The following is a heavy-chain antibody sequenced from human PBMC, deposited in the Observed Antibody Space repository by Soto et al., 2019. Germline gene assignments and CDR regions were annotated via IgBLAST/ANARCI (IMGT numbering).Heavy chain of an antibody. J-gene: IGHJ3*01. CDR3: ARDRGDDFDF. V-gene: IGHV3-33*01. D-gene: IGHD3-10*01. CDR2: IWYDGSNK. Sequence: QVQLVESGGGVVQPGRSLRLSCAATGFTFSSYGMHWVRQAPGKGLEWVAVIWYDGSNKYYADSVKGRFTISRDNSKNTLYPQMNSLRAEETAVYYCARDRGDDFDFLGQGTLVTVSS. CDR1: GFTFSSYG.